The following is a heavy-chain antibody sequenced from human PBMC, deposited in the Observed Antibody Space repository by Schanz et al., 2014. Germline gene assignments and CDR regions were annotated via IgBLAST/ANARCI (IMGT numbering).Heavy chain of an antibody. V-gene: IGHV3-9*01. Sequence: VQLVESGGGVVQPGGSLRLSCAASGFTFDPYAMHWLRQSPGKGLEWVSGMSWNAGSLGYGDSVKGRFTISRDNSKNTLDLQMNSLRAEDTAIYYCAKDLAAVGVFDYWGQGSLVTVSP. J-gene: IGHJ4*02. CDR3: AKDLAAVGVFDY. D-gene: IGHD6-13*01. CDR2: MSWNAGSL. CDR1: GFTFDPYA.